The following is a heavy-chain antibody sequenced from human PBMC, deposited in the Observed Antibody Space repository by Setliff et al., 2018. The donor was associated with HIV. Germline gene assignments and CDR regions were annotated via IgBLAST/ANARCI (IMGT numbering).Heavy chain of an antibody. D-gene: IGHD3-3*01. Sequence: PSETLSLTCSISGGSVTSYLWHWFRQPPGKGLEWIGYIYYTGITDNNPSLEGRVTISVDTSKNQFSLKVTSVTAAGTAVYYCMRGRSITIFGVAYFDFWGQGTQVTVSS. J-gene: IGHJ4*02. V-gene: IGHV4-59*08. CDR3: MRGRSITIFGVAYFDF. CDR2: IYYTGIT. CDR1: GGSVTSYL.